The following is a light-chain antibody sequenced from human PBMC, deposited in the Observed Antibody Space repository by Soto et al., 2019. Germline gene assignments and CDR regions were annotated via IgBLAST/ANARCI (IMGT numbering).Light chain of an antibody. J-gene: IGLJ2*01. CDR2: DVN. CDR3: CSYTDTYVA. CDR1: SNDVGGYNY. V-gene: IGLV2-11*01. Sequence: QSALTQPRSVSGSPGQSVTISCTGASNDVGGYNYVSWYQQHPGKVPKLIIWDVNKRPSGVPDRFSGSNSGNTASLTISGLQADDEADYYCCSYTDTYVAFGGGTKLTVL.